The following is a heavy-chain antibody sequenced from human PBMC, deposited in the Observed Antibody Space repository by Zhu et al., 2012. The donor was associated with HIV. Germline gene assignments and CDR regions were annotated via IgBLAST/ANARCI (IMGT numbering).Heavy chain of an antibody. Sequence: QVQLQESGPGLVKPSETLSLTCSVSGGSTSSHYWSWIRQLPGKGLEWIGYVYYTGTTNYNPSLKSRVTISLDMSKNQFSLKLTSVTAADTAVYYCARLRDTSGYYYPFDYWGQGTLVTVSS. J-gene: IGHJ4*02. CDR2: VYYTGTT. D-gene: IGHD3-22*01. CDR1: GGSTSSHY. CDR3: ARLRDTSGYYYPFDY. V-gene: IGHV4-59*11.